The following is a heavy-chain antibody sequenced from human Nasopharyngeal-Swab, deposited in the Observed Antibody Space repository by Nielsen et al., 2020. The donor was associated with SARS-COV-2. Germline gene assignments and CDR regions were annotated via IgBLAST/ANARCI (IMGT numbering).Heavy chain of an antibody. D-gene: IGHD3-3*01. J-gene: IGHJ5*02. V-gene: IGHV4-39*01. CDR1: GGSISSSSYY. CDR2: IYYSGST. Sequence: SETLSLTCTVSGGSISSSSYYWGWIRQPPGKGLEWIGSIYYSGSTYYNPSLKSRVTISVDTSKNQFSLKLSSVTAADTAVYYCAIIRFLGWNNWFDPWGQGTLVTVSS. CDR3: AIIRFLGWNNWFDP.